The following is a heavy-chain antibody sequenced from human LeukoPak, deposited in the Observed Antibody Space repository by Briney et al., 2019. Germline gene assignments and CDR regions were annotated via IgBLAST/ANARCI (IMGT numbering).Heavy chain of an antibody. D-gene: IGHD1-1*01. V-gene: IGHV4-30-4*01. CDR2: IYYSGST. CDR1: GVSISSGDYY. Sequence: SETLSLTCTVSGVSISSGDYYWRWIRQPPGKGLEWIGYIYYSGSTYYNPSIKSLITITVDTSKNQFSLKLSSVTASDTAVYYCARVRYPGGFDYWGQGTLVTVSS. CDR3: ARVRYPGGFDY. J-gene: IGHJ4*02.